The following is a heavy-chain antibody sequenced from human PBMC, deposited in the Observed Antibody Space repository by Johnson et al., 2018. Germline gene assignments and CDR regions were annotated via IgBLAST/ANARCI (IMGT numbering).Heavy chain of an antibody. D-gene: IGHD1-1*01. CDR2: IYYSGST. CDR1: GGSISSYY. CDR3: ARGGTSRLNEFDI. Sequence: QVQLQESGPGLVKPSETLSLTCTVSGGSISSYYWSWVRQPPGKGLMWIGYIYYSGSTNYNPSLKSRVTISVDTSKNQFSLKLSSVTAADTAVYYCARGGTSRLNEFDIWGQGTMVTVSS. V-gene: IGHV4-59*01. J-gene: IGHJ3*02.